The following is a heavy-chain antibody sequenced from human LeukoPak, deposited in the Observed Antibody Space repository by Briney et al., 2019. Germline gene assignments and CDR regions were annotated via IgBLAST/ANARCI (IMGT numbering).Heavy chain of an antibody. Sequence: GGSRRLSCQPLGFPFSSYALSWFRQPPGKGLDGASAISGSGGSTYYADSVKGRFTISRDNSKNTLYLQMNSLRAEDTAVYYCAKAGNSYYYYGMDVWGQGTTVTVSS. CDR3: AKAGNSYYYYGMDV. J-gene: IGHJ6*02. V-gene: IGHV3-23*01. CDR1: GFPFSSYA. D-gene: IGHD4-23*01. CDR2: ISGSGGST.